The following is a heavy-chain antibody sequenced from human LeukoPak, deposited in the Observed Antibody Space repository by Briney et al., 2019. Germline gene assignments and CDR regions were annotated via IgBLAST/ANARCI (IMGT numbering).Heavy chain of an antibody. Sequence: GGSLRLSCAASGFTFSSYEMNWVCQAPGKGLEWVSYILNSGTTTYYADSVKGRFTISRDNAKNSLYLQMNSLRAEDTGVYYCARDPPDYWGQGILVTVSS. V-gene: IGHV3-48*03. J-gene: IGHJ4*02. CDR2: ILNSGTTT. CDR1: GFTFSSYE. CDR3: ARDPPDY.